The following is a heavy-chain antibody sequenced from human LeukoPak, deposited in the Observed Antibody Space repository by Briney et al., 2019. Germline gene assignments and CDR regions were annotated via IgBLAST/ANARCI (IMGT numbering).Heavy chain of an antibody. V-gene: IGHV5-51*01. CDR3: ALAREMATPIDY. CDR1: GYSFTSYW. J-gene: IGHJ4*02. CDR2: ICPGDSDT. Sequence: GEPLKISCKGSGYSFTSYWIGWLGQMPGKGLEWMGIICPGDSDTSYSTSFRAEFTFSADKSISTDYMQWSSLKASDTAMYYCALAREMATPIDYWGQGTLVTVSS. D-gene: IGHD5-24*01.